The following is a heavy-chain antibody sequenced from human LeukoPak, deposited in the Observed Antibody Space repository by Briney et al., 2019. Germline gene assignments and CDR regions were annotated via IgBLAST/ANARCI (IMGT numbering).Heavy chain of an antibody. D-gene: IGHD1-1*01. CDR1: GFTFSNYA. CDR3: AKLLGTGTTPTDY. J-gene: IGHJ4*02. V-gene: IGHV3-23*01. Sequence: AGGSLRLSCAASGFTFSNYAMTWVRQAPGKGLEWVSVISGSGSNTDYADSLKGRFTISRDNSKNTLSLQMNSLRAEDTAIYYCAKLLGTGTTPTDYWGQGTLVTVSS. CDR2: ISGSGSNT.